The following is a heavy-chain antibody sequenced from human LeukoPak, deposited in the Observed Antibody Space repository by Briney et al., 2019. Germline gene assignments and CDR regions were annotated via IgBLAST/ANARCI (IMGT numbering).Heavy chain of an antibody. D-gene: IGHD6-19*01. CDR3: ASRHTVAGGNFDD. CDR2: IFNTGST. Sequence: SETLSLTCDVSGYSISSGFYWGWIRQSRGKGLEWIGTIFNTGSTYYTASLRNRVSISVDASKNQFSLRLSSVTAADTAVYYSASRHTVAGGNFDDWGQGTQVTVST. V-gene: IGHV4-38-2*01. J-gene: IGHJ4*02. CDR1: GYSISSGFY.